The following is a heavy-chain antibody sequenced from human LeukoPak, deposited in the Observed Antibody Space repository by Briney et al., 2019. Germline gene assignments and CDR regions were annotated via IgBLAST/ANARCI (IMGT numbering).Heavy chain of an antibody. J-gene: IGHJ6*04. D-gene: IGHD2-2*01. CDR1: GFPFNNYA. CDR3: AKDNIHCTSSSCYSGNYAMDV. Sequence: GSLRLSCAASGFPFNNYAMHWVRQAPGKGLEWVALISYDGSKKKYADSVKGRFTISRDNSKNTLYLQMNSLRAEDTALFYCAKDNIHCTSSSCYSGNYAMDVWGKGTTVTVSS. CDR2: ISYDGSKK. V-gene: IGHV3-30*18.